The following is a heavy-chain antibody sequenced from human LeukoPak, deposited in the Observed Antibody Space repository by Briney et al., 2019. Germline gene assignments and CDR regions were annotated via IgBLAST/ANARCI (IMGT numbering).Heavy chain of an antibody. Sequence: KSSETLSLTCTVYGGSFSGHCWSWSRQPPGKGLEWIGEINHSGSTNYNPSLKSRVTISVDTSKDQFSLKLTSVTAADTAVYYCTRGKPETVFDNWGQGTLVTVSS. V-gene: IGHV4-34*01. D-gene: IGHD2-21*02. J-gene: IGHJ4*02. CDR3: TRGKPETVFDN. CDR1: GGSFSGHC. CDR2: INHSGST.